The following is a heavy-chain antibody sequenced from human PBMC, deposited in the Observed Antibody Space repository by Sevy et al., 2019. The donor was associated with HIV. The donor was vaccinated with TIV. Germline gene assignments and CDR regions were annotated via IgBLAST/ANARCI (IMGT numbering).Heavy chain of an antibody. Sequence: SVKVSCKASGGTFSTYAISWVRQAPGQGLEWMGGIIPIFATANYAQKFQGRVTITADESTSTAYMELSSLRSEDTAVYYCARKRGVSSSPFDYWGQGTLVTVSS. J-gene: IGHJ4*02. CDR3: ARKRGVSSSPFDY. V-gene: IGHV1-69*13. CDR1: GGTFSTYA. CDR2: IIPIFATA. D-gene: IGHD6-6*01.